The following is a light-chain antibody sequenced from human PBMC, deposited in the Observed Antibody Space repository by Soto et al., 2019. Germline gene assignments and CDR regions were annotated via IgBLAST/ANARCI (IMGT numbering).Light chain of an antibody. CDR2: GAS. CDR1: QSIVTY. V-gene: IGKV1-39*01. Sequence: DIQMTQSPSSLSASVGDRVTMTCRASQSIVTYLNWYQQKSGKAPKLLIFGASSLQGGVPSRFSGSGSGTDFTLVISSLQPEDFATYYCQQSYSSPRTFGQGTKVEVK. CDR3: QQSYSSPRT. J-gene: IGKJ1*01.